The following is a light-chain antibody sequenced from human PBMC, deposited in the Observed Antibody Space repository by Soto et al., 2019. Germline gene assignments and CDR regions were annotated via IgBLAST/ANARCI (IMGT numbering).Light chain of an antibody. CDR3: QQYGGSTRT. J-gene: IGKJ1*01. Sequence: EIVLTPSPGTLSLSPVERATLSCRASQSVTTQLAWYQQKPGQAPRLIIHGASSRATGVPDRITGSGSGTDFTLSISRLEPEDFAVYYCQQYGGSTRTFGQGTKVDIK. V-gene: IGKV3-20*01. CDR1: QSVTTQ. CDR2: GAS.